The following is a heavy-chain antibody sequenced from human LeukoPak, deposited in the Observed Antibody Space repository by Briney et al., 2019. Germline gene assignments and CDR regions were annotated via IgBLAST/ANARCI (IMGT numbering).Heavy chain of an antibody. V-gene: IGHV3-53*01. CDR2: IYSGGST. CDR1: GFTVSSNY. J-gene: IGHJ4*02. CDR3: ARERKTYYFDY. Sequence: PGGSLRLSCAASGFTVSSNYMSWVRQAPGKGLEWVSVIYSGGSTYYADSVKGRFTISRDNSKNTLYLQMNSLRAEDTAVYYCARERKTYYFDYWGQGTLVNVSS.